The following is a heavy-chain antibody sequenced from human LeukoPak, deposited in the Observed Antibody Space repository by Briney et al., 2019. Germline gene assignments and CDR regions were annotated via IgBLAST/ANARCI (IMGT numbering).Heavy chain of an antibody. J-gene: IGHJ4*02. V-gene: IGHV3-30-3*01. CDR2: ISYDGSNK. CDR1: GFTFSSYA. Sequence: GGSLRLSCAASGFTFSSYAMHWVRQAPGKGLQWVAVISYDGSNKYYADSVKGRFTISRDNSKNTLYLQMNSLRAEDTAVYYCAREGSSWPPGYYSDYWGQGTLVTVSS. CDR3: AREGSSWPPGYYSDY. D-gene: IGHD6-13*01.